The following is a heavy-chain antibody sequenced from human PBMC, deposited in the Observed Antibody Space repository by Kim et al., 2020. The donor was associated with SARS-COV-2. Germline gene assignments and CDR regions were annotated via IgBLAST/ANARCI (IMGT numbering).Heavy chain of an antibody. J-gene: IGHJ6*02. CDR3: ARLGGYYDSSGYPRAFSGAYYYYGMDV. CDR2: IYSGGST. CDR1: GFTVSSNY. V-gene: IGHV3-53*04. D-gene: IGHD3-22*01. Sequence: GGSLRLSCAASGFTVSSNYMSWVRQAPGKGLEWVSVIYSGGSTYYAHSVKGRFTISRHNSKNTLYLQMNSLRAEDTAVYYCARLGGYYDSSGYPRAFSGAYYYYGMDVWGQGTTVTVSS.